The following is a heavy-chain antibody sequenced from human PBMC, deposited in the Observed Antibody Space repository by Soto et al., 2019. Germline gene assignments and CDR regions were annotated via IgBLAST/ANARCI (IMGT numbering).Heavy chain of an antibody. CDR3: ARFFSPGTGAWFDP. D-gene: IGHD6-13*01. V-gene: IGHV4-4*07. CDR1: GGSISSYY. CDR2: IYTSGST. Sequence: SETLSLTCTVSGGSISSYYWSWIRQPAGKGLEWIGRIYTSGSTNYNPSLKSRVTMSVDTSKNQLYLKLSSVTAADTAVYYCARFFSPGTGAWFDPWCQGNLVTVSS. J-gene: IGHJ5*02.